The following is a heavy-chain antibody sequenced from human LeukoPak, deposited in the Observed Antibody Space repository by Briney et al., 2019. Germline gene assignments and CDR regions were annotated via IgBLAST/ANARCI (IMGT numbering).Heavy chain of an antibody. Sequence: SVKVSCKASGGIFSSYAISWVRQAPGQGLEWMGGIIPIFGTTNYAQKFQDRVTITADKSTSTAYMELSSLRSEDTAVYYCARVVGLTGYSSSWYSGYYYYMDVWGKGTTVTVSS. J-gene: IGHJ6*03. CDR2: IIPIFGTT. CDR3: ARVVGLTGYSSSWYSGYYYYMDV. CDR1: GGIFSSYA. V-gene: IGHV1-69*06. D-gene: IGHD6-13*01.